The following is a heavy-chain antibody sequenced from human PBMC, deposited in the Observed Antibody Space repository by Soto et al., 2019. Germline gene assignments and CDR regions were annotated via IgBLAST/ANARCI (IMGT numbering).Heavy chain of an antibody. CDR2: IWYDGSKQ. CDR3: ARAAPQPAPYDFDY. D-gene: IGHD3-16*01. J-gene: IGHJ4*02. Sequence: QVQLVESGGDVVQPGRSLRLSCVVSGFVFSNFGMHWVRQAPDKGLEWLAVIWYDGSKQYYGDSVKGRFTISRDNSKNTVYLQMNSLRVEDTAVYFCARAAPQPAPYDFDYWGQGTLVTVSS. CDR1: GFVFSNFG. V-gene: IGHV3-33*01.